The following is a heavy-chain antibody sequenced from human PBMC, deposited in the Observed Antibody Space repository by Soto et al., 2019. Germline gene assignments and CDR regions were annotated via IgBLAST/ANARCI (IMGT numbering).Heavy chain of an antibody. D-gene: IGHD1-1*01. CDR1: GGSVSSGTYY. J-gene: IGHJ6*02. CDR3: ARGQGTAYFYYGMDV. Sequence: QVQLQESGPGLVKPSETLSLTGSVSGGSVSSGTYYWSWIRQPPGKGLEWIGYIYYSGNTNYNPSLKSRVTISVDTSKIQFSLKLSTVTAADTAVYYCARGQGTAYFYYGMDVWGQGTTVTVSS. V-gene: IGHV4-61*01. CDR2: IYYSGNT.